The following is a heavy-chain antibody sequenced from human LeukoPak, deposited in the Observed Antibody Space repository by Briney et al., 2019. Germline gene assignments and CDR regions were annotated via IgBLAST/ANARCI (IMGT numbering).Heavy chain of an antibody. CDR2: FDPEHGET. D-gene: IGHD3-10*01. CDR3: ATGSRSVLPWFGEFDY. V-gene: IGHV1-24*01. Sequence: ASVKVSCKVSGCTLTELSMHWVRQARGKGLEWMGGFDPEHGETIYAQKFQGRVTMTEDTSTDTAYMELSSLRSEDTAVYYCATGSRSVLPWFGEFDYWGQGTLVTVSS. J-gene: IGHJ4*02. CDR1: GCTLTELS.